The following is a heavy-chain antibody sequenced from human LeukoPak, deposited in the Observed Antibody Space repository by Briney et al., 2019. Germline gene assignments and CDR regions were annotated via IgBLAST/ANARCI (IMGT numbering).Heavy chain of an antibody. Sequence: GGSLRLSCAASGFTFSSYEMNWVREAPGKGLEGVPYISSSGSTIYYADSVKGRFTISRDNAKNSLYLQMSSLRAEDTAVYYCAELGITMIGGVWGKGTTVTISS. V-gene: IGHV3-48*03. J-gene: IGHJ6*04. CDR2: ISSSGSTI. D-gene: IGHD3-10*02. CDR3: AELGITMIGGV. CDR1: GFTFSSYE.